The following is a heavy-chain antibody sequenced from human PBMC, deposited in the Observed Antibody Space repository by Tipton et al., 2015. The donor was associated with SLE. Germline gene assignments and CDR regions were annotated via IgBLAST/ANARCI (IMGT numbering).Heavy chain of an antibody. CDR3: AREAKYSGSYYNWFDT. V-gene: IGHV4-34*01. J-gene: IGHJ5*02. CDR1: SGTFTGYH. CDR2: VGHTGST. Sequence: TLSLTCALYSGTFTGYHWSWVRQPPGKGLEWIGYVGHTGSTTYNPSLNSRVTMSIPTSKNQFSLNLSSVTAADTAVYYCAREAKYSGSYYNWFDTWGQGTLVTVSP. D-gene: IGHD1-26*01.